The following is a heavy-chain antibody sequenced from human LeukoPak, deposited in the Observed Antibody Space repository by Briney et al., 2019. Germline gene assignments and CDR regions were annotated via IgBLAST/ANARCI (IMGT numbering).Heavy chain of an antibody. CDR3: ASSYYGNAGYPT. J-gene: IGHJ5*02. CDR2: IYYSGTT. V-gene: IGHV4-31*03. Sequence: SQTLSLTCTVPGEPVSSGGYSWIWIRQHPGKGLEWIGFIYYSGTTYYNPSLKSRLAISLDTSKNQFSVRLTSVTAADTGVYFCASSYYGNAGYPTWGQGTLVAVSS. CDR1: GEPVSSGGYS. D-gene: IGHD3-10*01.